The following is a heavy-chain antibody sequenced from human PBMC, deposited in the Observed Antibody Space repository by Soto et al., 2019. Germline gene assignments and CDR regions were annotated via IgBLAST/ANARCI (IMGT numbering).Heavy chain of an antibody. J-gene: IGHJ4*02. Sequence: QVQLQESGPGLVKPSETLSLTCTVSGGSISSYYWSWIRQPPGKGLEWIGYIYYSGSTNYNPSLKSRVTIXXDXSXXQFSLKLSSVTAADTAVYYCARTYYDILTGYCFDYWGQGTLVTVSS. CDR3: ARTYYDILTGYCFDY. V-gene: IGHV4-59*01. D-gene: IGHD3-9*01. CDR2: IYYSGST. CDR1: GGSISSYY.